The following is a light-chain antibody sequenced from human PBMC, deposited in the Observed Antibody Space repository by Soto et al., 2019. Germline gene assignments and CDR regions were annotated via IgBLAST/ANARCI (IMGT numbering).Light chain of an antibody. CDR2: GAS. CDR1: QSVSSSY. Sequence: EIVLTQSPGTLSLSPGERATLSCRASQSVSSSYLAWYQHKPGQAPRLLIYGASSRSTGIPDRFSGSGSETDFTLTISRLEPEDCAVYYCQQDGSSPHTFGHGTKLEIK. J-gene: IGKJ2*01. CDR3: QQDGSSPHT. V-gene: IGKV3-20*01.